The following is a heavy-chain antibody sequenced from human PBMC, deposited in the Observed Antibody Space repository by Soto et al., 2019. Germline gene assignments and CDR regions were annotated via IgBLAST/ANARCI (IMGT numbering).Heavy chain of an antibody. CDR1: KVTIGGYS. Sequence: WVSMRHSWRVSKVTIGGYSINCVSQAPGKGLEWVSYISSSSSTIYYADSVKGRFTISRDKAKNSLYLQMNSLRDEDTAVYYCARDLKLGSMDVWGHGTTVTVSS. J-gene: IGHJ6*02. D-gene: IGHD2-15*01. CDR2: ISSSSSTI. CDR3: ARDLKLGSMDV. V-gene: IGHV3-48*02.